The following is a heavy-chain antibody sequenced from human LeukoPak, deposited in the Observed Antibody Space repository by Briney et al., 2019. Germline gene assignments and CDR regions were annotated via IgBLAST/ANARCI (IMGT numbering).Heavy chain of an antibody. J-gene: IGHJ4*02. V-gene: IGHV4-59*12. CDR1: GGSISSYY. CDR3: ARLPPYSSSWYFDY. CDR2: IYYSGST. D-gene: IGHD6-13*01. Sequence: SETLSLTCTVSGGSISSYYWSWIRQPPGKGLEWIGYIYYSGSTNYNPSLKSRVTISVDASKNQFSLKLSSVTAADTAVYYCARLPPYSSSWYFDYWGQGTLVTVSS.